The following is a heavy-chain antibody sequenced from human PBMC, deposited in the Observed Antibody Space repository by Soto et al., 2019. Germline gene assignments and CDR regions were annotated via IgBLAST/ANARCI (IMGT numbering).Heavy chain of an antibody. D-gene: IGHD3-10*01. Sequence: GGSLRLSCAASGFTFSGYGMHWVRQAPGKGLEWVAVISYDGSNKYYADSVKGRFTISRDNSKNTLYLQMNSLRAEDTAVYYCAKDVRWFGGRGIDYWGQGTLVTVSS. V-gene: IGHV3-30*18. J-gene: IGHJ4*02. CDR3: AKDVRWFGGRGIDY. CDR2: ISYDGSNK. CDR1: GFTFSGYG.